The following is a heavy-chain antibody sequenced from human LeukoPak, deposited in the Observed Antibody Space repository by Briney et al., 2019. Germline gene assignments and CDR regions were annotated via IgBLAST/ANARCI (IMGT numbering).Heavy chain of an antibody. Sequence: SGTLSLTCAVSGGSISSGSYYWSWIRQPAGKGLEWIGRIYTSGSTNYNPSLKSRVTISVDTSKNQFSLKLSSVTAADTAVYYCARDNGAYGDYALGAFDIWGQGTMVTVSS. CDR2: IYTSGST. D-gene: IGHD4-17*01. CDR1: GGSISSGSYY. CDR3: ARDNGAYGDYALGAFDI. V-gene: IGHV4-61*02. J-gene: IGHJ3*02.